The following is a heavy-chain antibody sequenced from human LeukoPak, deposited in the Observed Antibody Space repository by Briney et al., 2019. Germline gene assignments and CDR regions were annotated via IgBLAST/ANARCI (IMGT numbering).Heavy chain of an antibody. CDR3: ARDEVDTAMVVDY. CDR2: IIPILGIA. V-gene: IGHV1-69*04. D-gene: IGHD5-18*01. Sequence: GASVKVSCKASGGTFSSYAISWVRQAPGQGLEWMGRIIPILGIANYAQKFQGRVTITADKSTSTAYMELSSLRSEDTAVYYCARDEVDTAMVVDYWGQGTLVTVSS. CDR1: GGTFSSYA. J-gene: IGHJ4*02.